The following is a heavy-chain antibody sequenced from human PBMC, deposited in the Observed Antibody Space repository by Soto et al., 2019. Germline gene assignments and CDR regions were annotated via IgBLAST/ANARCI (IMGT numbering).Heavy chain of an antibody. V-gene: IGHV6-1*02. Sequence: QVQLQQSGLGLVKPSQTLSLTCAISGAGASTNDAVWNGIGQSQSKGLDWLERTYDRSIWQTEYAVSVKGRMTINPDASKNQFSLQLNSVTPEDTAMYYCARLVGNSWLDHWGQGTLVTVSA. CDR1: GAGASTNDAV. J-gene: IGHJ5*02. D-gene: IGHD6-6*01. CDR3: ARLVGNSWLDH. CDR2: TYDRSIWQT.